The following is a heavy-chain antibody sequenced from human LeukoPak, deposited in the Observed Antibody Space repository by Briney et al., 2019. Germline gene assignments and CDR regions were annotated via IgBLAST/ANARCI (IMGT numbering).Heavy chain of an antibody. Sequence: SETLSLTCTVSGGSISSYYWSWIRQPPGKGLEWIGYIYYSGSTNYNPSLKSRVTISVDTSKNQFSLKLSSVTAADTAVYYCARDFCSGGSCYSSDPWGQGTLVTVSS. D-gene: IGHD2-15*01. CDR3: ARDFCSGGSCYSSDP. CDR1: GGSISSYY. J-gene: IGHJ5*02. CDR2: IYYSGST. V-gene: IGHV4-59*12.